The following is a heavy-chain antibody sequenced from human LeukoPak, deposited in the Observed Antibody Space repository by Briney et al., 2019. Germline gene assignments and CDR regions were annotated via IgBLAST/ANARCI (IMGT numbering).Heavy chain of an antibody. V-gene: IGHV4-59*11. J-gene: IGHJ6*02. D-gene: IGHD6-19*01. Sequence: SETLSLTCTVSGASISSHHWTWIRQPPGKGRKWFGFIYYTGSTNYSPSLKSRVTISVDTSKNQFSLKLSSVTAADTAVYYCARADGAVAAYYGIDVWGQGTTVTVSS. CDR2: IYYTGST. CDR1: GASISSHH. CDR3: ARADGAVAAYYGIDV.